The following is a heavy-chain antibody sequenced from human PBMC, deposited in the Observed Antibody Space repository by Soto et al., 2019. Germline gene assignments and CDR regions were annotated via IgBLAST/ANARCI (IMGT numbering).Heavy chain of an antibody. CDR1: GYTFTSYG. J-gene: IGHJ4*02. D-gene: IGHD4-17*01. Sequence: ASVKVSCKASGYTFTSYGISWVRQAPGQGLEWMGWISAYNGNTNYAQKLQGRVTMTTDTSTSTAYMELRSLRSDDTAVYYCAREDFSGDYGDYSIVSYDYWGQGTLVTVSS. CDR2: ISAYNGNT. V-gene: IGHV1-18*01. CDR3: AREDFSGDYGDYSIVSYDY.